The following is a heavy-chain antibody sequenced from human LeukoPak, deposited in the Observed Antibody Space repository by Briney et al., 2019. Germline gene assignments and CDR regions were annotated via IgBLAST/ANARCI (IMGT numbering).Heavy chain of an antibody. V-gene: IGHV3-13*04. J-gene: IGHJ6*02. CDR1: GLILHDYD. CDR2: IGAAGDS. CDR3: ARTKTHPTTDFGLDV. D-gene: IGHD1-14*01. Sequence: GGSLRLSCAASGLILHDYDMHWVRQPTGAGLEWVSVIGAAGDSLYADSVKGRFTISRDKANNSLYLQMHSLRVGDTAVYYCARTKTHPTTDFGLDVWGQGTTVIVSS.